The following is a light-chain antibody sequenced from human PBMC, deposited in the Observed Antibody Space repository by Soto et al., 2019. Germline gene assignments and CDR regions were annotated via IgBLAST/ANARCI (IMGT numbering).Light chain of an antibody. J-gene: IGKJ1*01. Sequence: NVLTQSPGNLSLSPGDRAPLSCRAIQTVSNNYLAWCQQKPGQPPRLLIYGASSRATGIPDRFSGSGSGTDFTLTISRLEPEDFAVYYCQQYGSSPAWTFGQGAKVDIK. CDR2: GAS. V-gene: IGKV3-20*01. CDR3: QQYGSSPAWT. CDR1: QTVSNNY.